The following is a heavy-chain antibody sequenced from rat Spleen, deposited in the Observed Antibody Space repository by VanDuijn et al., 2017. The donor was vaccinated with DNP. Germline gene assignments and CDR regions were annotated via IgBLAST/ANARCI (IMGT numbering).Heavy chain of an antibody. CDR1: RITFSDHN. CDR2: ISFDGSDT. Sequence: EVQLVESGGGLVQPGRSLKLSCEVSRITFSDHNMAWVRQAPKKGLEWVATISFDGSDTYYRDSVKGRFTISRDNAKSILYLQMDSLRSEDTATYYCASRPPPTRGPFDYWGQGVTVTVSS. CDR3: ASRPPPTRGPFDY. J-gene: IGHJ2*01. V-gene: IGHV5-7*01. D-gene: IGHD1-4*01.